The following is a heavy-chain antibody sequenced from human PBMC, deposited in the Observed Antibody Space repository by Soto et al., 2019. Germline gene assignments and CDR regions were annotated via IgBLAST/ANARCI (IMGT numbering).Heavy chain of an antibody. CDR3: AKGDGTVDSNYFDY. CDR1: GFTFSDYG. J-gene: IGHJ4*02. D-gene: IGHD2-8*02. Sequence: EVQLLESGGGLVQPGGSLRLSCAASGFTFSDYGLSWVRQAPGKGLEWVSGFSGSADITYNADSVKGRFTISRDNSKNTLYLQMNSLRADDTAVYYCAKGDGTVDSNYFDYWGQGTLVTVSS. V-gene: IGHV3-23*01. CDR2: FSGSADIT.